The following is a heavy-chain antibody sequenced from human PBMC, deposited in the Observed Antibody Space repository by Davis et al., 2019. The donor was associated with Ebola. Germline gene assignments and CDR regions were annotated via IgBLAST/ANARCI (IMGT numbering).Heavy chain of an antibody. J-gene: IGHJ6*02. V-gene: IGHV4-39*07. D-gene: IGHD6-19*01. Sequence: SETLSLTCTVSGGSISSSSYYWGWIRQPPGKGLEWLGSIYHSGSTNYNPSLKSRVTISVDKSKNQFSLKLSSVTAADTTVYYCARDTVIAVAGIDYRYYGMDVWGQGTTVTVSS. CDR2: IYHSGST. CDR3: ARDTVIAVAGIDYRYYGMDV. CDR1: GGSISSSSYY.